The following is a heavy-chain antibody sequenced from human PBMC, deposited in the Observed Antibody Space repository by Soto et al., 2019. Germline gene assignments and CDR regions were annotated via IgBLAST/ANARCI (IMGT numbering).Heavy chain of an antibody. CDR3: AMLSGSYTRARAY. D-gene: IGHD1-26*01. J-gene: IGHJ4*02. V-gene: IGHV3-72*01. CDR1: GFTFSDHY. CDR2: SRNKANSYST. Sequence: EVQLVESGGGLVQPGGSLRLSCAASGFTFSDHYMDWVRQAPGKGLEWVGRSRNKANSYSTEYAESVKVRFTILRDESNNSLYLQLNSLKPEDTAVYYCAMLSGSYTRARAYWGQGPLVTVSS.